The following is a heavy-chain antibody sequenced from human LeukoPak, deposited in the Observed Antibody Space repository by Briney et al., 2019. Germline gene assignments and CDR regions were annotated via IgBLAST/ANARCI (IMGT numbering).Heavy chain of an antibody. V-gene: IGHV3-30*02. Sequence: PVGSLRLSCAASGFTFSSYGMHWVRQAPGKGLEWVAVIRYDGSNKYYADSVKGRFTISRDNSKNTLYLQMNSLRAEDTAVYYCAKAPRGGGSMVVTSFDYWGQGTLVTVSS. CDR3: AKAPRGGGSMVVTSFDY. J-gene: IGHJ4*02. CDR1: GFTFSSYG. CDR2: IRYDGSNK. D-gene: IGHD4/OR15-4a*01.